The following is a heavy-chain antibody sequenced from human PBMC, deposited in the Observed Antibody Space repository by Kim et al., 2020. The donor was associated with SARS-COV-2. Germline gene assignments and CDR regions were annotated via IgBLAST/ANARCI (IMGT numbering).Heavy chain of an antibody. Sequence: GGSLRLSCAASGFTFSTYAMHWVRQAPGKGPEWVAVISRDGNNIYYADSVKGRFTISRDNSKNTLFLQMASLRPEDTAVHYCAKGVWTGGPNCAWDCYLDAWGQGTLVTVSS. CDR3: AKGVWTGGPNCAWDCYLDA. CDR1: GFTFSTYA. D-gene: IGHD2-21*01. CDR2: ISRDGNNI. V-gene: IGHV3-30*18. J-gene: IGHJ4*02.